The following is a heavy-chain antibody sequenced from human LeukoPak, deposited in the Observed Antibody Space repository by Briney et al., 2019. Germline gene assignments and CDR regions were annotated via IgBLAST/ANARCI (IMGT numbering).Heavy chain of an antibody. CDR2: ISKSGTYI. CDR3: AREVVSVVEPAANTIDY. D-gene: IGHD2-2*01. V-gene: IGHV3-21*01. CDR1: GFTFGDYT. J-gene: IGHJ4*02. Sequence: GGSLRLSCAASGFTFGDYTTNWVRQAPGKGLEWVSAISKSGTYIYADSVKGRFTVSRDNAKNSLFLQMNSLRVEDTAVYYCAREVVSVVEPAANTIDYWGEGTRVTVSS.